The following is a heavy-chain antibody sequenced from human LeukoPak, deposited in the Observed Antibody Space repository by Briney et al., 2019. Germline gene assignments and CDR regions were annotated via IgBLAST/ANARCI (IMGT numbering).Heavy chain of an antibody. CDR3: AKRYDFWSGSYPSYFDY. CDR1: GFTFSSYA. J-gene: IGHJ4*02. CDR2: ISGSGGST. Sequence: GGSLRLSCAASGFTFSSYAMSWVRQAPGKGLEWVSAISGSGGSTYYVDSVKGRFTISRDNSKNTLYLQMNSLRAEDTAVYYCAKRYDFWSGSYPSYFDYWGQGTLVTVSS. V-gene: IGHV3-23*01. D-gene: IGHD3-3*01.